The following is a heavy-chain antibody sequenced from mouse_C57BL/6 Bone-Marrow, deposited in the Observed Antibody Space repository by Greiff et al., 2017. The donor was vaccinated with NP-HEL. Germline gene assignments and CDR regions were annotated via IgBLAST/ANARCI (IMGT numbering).Heavy chain of an antibody. J-gene: IGHJ2*01. CDR2: INPSSGYT. V-gene: IGHV1-7*01. CDR1: GYTFTSYW. CDR3: AREGVLRPRFGY. Sequence: QVQLQQSGAELAKPGASVKLSCKASGYTFTSYWMHWVKQRPGQGLEWIGYINPSSGYTEYNQKFKDKATLTADTSSSTAYMQLSSLTYEDSAVDYCAREGVLRPRFGYWGQGTTLTVSS. D-gene: IGHD1-2*01.